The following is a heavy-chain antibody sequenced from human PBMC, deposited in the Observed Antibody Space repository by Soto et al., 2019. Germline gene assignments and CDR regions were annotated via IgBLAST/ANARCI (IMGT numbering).Heavy chain of an antibody. CDR3: ARQSLTYLFDY. D-gene: IGHD3-10*01. J-gene: IGHJ4*02. Sequence: SXTLSLTCAVSGGSISSGGYSWSWIRQPPGKGLEWIGYIYHSGSTYYNPSLKSRVTISVDRSKNQFSLKLSSVTAADTAVYYCARQSLTYLFDYWGQGTLVTVSS. CDR1: GGSISSGGYS. V-gene: IGHV4-30-2*01. CDR2: IYHSGST.